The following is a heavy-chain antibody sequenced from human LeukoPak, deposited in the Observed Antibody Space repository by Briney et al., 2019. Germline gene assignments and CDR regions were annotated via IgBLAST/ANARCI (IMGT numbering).Heavy chain of an antibody. J-gene: IGHJ4*02. V-gene: IGHV3-64D*09. CDR3: AMNWSCDY. CDR2: ISSGGST. D-gene: IGHD1-1*01. Sequence: AGGSLRLSCSASGFTFSSYAMLWVRQAPGKGLECVSAISSGGSTHYADSVKGRFTISRDDSENTLYLQMSSLRAEDTAVYYCAMNWSCDYWGQGTLVTVSS. CDR1: GFTFSSYA.